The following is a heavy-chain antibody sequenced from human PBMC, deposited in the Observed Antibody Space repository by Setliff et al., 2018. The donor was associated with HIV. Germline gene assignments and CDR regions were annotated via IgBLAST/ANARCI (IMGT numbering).Heavy chain of an antibody. CDR1: GFTFSKAW. D-gene: IGHD3-3*01. J-gene: IGHJ5*02. Sequence: GGSLRLSCVASGFTFSKAWMSWVRQAPGKGLEWVGRIKSKTDGGTTDYAAPVKGRFTILRDDSKKTLYLQVNSLKTEDTAVYYCTTVPRYNFWSGSNAFDPWGQGTLVTV. CDR3: TTVPRYNFWSGSNAFDP. CDR2: IKSKTDGGTT. V-gene: IGHV3-15*01.